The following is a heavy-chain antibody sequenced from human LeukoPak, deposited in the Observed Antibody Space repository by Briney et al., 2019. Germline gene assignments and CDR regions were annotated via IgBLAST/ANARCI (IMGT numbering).Heavy chain of an antibody. CDR1: GFSLSTSGMC. V-gene: IGHV2-70*11. D-gene: IGHD2-21*02. Sequence: SGPTLVNPTQTLTLTCTFSGFSLSTSGMCVSWIRQPPGKALEWLARIDWDDDKYNSTSLKTRLTISKDTSKNQVVLTMTNMDHVDTATYYCARRAYCGGDCYSDWVYYFDYWGQGTLVTVSS. CDR3: ARRAYCGGDCYSDWVYYFDY. CDR2: IDWDDDK. J-gene: IGHJ4*02.